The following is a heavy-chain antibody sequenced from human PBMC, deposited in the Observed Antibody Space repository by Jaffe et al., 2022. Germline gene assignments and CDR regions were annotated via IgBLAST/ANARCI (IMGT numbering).Heavy chain of an antibody. CDR2: IIPILGIA. J-gene: IGHJ3*02. CDR3: ARVLGARGYIPWAFDI. D-gene: IGHD5-18*01. Sequence: QVQLVQSGAEVKKPGSSVKVSCKASGGTFSSYTISWVRQAPGQGLEWMGRIIPILGIANYAQKFQGRVTITADKSTSTAYMELSSLRSEDTAVYYCARVLGARGYIPWAFDIWGQGTMVTVSS. V-gene: IGHV1-69*02. CDR1: GGTFSSYT.